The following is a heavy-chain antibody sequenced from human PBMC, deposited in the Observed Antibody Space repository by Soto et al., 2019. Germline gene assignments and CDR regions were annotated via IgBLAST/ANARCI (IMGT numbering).Heavy chain of an antibody. CDR3: ARGDIVVVPAPYGMDV. J-gene: IGHJ6*02. Sequence: GGSLRLSCAASGFTFSSYAMHWVRQAPGKGLEWVAVISYDGSNKYYADSVKGRFTISRDNSKNTLYLQTNSLRAEDTAVYYCARGDIVVVPAPYGMDVWGQGTTVTVSS. CDR2: ISYDGSNK. D-gene: IGHD2-2*01. CDR1: GFTFSSYA. V-gene: IGHV3-30-3*01.